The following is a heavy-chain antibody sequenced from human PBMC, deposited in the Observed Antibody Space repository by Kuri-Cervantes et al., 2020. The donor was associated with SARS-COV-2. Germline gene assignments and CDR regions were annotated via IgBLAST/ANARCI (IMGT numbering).Heavy chain of an antibody. D-gene: IGHD1-26*01. Sequence: GESLKISCAASGFTFSSYAMHWVRQAPGKGLEWVAVISYDGSNKYYADSVKGRFTISRDNSKNTLYVELNSLRADDTAVYYCATPGWGGTGAFWGQGTLVTVSS. CDR2: ISYDGSNK. V-gene: IGHV3-30-3*01. CDR3: ATPGWGGTGAF. CDR1: GFTFSSYA. J-gene: IGHJ4*02.